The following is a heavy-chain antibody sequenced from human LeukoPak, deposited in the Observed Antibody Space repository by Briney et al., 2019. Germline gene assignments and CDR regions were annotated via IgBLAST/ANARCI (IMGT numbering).Heavy chain of an antibody. CDR1: GYTFTGYY. CDR2: INPNSGGT. D-gene: IGHD5-18*01. J-gene: IGHJ5*02. CDR3: ARGGTAMVTAWFDP. V-gene: IGHV1-2*02. Sequence: ASVKVSCKASGYTFTGYYMHWVRQAPGQGLEWMGWINPNSGGTNYAQKFQGRVTMTRDTSISTAYMELSRLRSDDTAVYYCARGGTAMVTAWFDPWGQGALVTVSS.